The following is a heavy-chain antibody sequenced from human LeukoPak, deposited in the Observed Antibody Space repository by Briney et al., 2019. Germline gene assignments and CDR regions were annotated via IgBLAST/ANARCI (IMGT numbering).Heavy chain of an antibody. Sequence: ASVKVSCKASGSTFSSYAISWVRQAPGQGLEWMGRIIPIFGTANYAQKFQGRVTITADKSTSTAYMELSSLRSEDTAVYYCAAELGWNYNWFDPWGQGTLVTVSS. CDR3: AAELGWNYNWFDP. D-gene: IGHD1-7*01. CDR1: GSTFSSYA. CDR2: IIPIFGTA. V-gene: IGHV1-69*06. J-gene: IGHJ5*02.